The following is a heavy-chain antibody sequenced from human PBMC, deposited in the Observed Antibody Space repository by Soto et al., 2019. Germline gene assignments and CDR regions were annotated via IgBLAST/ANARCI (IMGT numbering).Heavy chain of an antibody. Sequence: QVQLQESGPGLVKPSETLSLTCTVSGGSISSYYWSWIRQPPGKRLEWIGHISSSGSTSYNPSLMSRVSISMDTSKNQFSLNLGSVTAADSAVYYCARRIQLDYWGQGTLVTVSS. V-gene: IGHV4-59*01. CDR2: ISSSGST. D-gene: IGHD2-15*01. J-gene: IGHJ4*02. CDR3: ARRIQLDY. CDR1: GGSISSYY.